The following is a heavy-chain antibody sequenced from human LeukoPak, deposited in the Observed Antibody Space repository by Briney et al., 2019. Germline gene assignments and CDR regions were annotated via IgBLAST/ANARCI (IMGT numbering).Heavy chain of an antibody. J-gene: IGHJ4*02. CDR1: GGSVSSGPFI. Sequence: PSETLSLTCTVSGGSVSSGPFIWSWARQPPGKGLEWIGRIHSDGTTSYNPSLQSRITMSADTHKNQFSLKLTSVTAADTAVYFCTRGLASDKVDFWGQGTLVTVSP. CDR2: IHSDGTT. D-gene: IGHD2-15*01. CDR3: TRGLASDKVDF. V-gene: IGHV4-30-4*01.